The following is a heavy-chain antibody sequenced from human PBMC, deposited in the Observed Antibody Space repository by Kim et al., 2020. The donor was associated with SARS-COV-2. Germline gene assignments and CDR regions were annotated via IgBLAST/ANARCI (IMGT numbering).Heavy chain of an antibody. CDR3: TRDLPWREGQPDY. D-gene: IGHD5-18*01. Sequence: GGSLRLSCTASGFTFGDYAMSWVRQAPGKGLEWVGFIRSKAYGGTTEYAASVKGRFTISRDDSKSIAYLQMNSLKTEDTAVYYCTRDLPWREGQPDYWGQGTLVTVSS. CDR1: GFTFGDYA. J-gene: IGHJ4*02. V-gene: IGHV3-49*04. CDR2: IRSKAYGGTT.